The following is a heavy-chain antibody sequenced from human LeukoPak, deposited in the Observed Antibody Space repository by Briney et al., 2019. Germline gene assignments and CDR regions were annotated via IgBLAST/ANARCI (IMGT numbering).Heavy chain of an antibody. CDR3: TTYSAFDV. J-gene: IGHJ3*01. CDR2: IKQDGSEI. Sequence: GGSLRLSCAASGFTFSSYWIKWVRQAPGKGLEWVASIKQDGSEIHYVDSVKGRFTISRDNAKKSLYLQMNSLRAEDTALYYCTTYSAFDVWGQGTMVTVFS. CDR1: GFTFSSYW. D-gene: IGHD4-17*01. V-gene: IGHV3-7*05.